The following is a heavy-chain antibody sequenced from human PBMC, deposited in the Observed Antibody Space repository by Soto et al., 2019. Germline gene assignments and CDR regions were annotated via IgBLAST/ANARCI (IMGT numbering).Heavy chain of an antibody. J-gene: IGHJ3*02. V-gene: IGHV1-69*01. D-gene: IGHD5-18*01. CDR2: IIPIVGTA. CDR3: ARGSNEYTAMASDAFDI. Sequence: QVQLVQSGAEVKKPGSSVKVSCKASGGTFSSYAISWERQAPGQGLEWMGGIIPIVGTANYAQNFQGRVTITADESTSTAYMELSSLRSEDTAVYYCARGSNEYTAMASDAFDIWGQGTMVTVSS. CDR1: GGTFSSYA.